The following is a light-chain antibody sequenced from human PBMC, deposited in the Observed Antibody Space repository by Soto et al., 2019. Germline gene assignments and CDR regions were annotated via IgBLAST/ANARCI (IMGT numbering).Light chain of an antibody. Sequence: EIVLTQSPATLSVSPGERATLSCRASQSVSSNLAWYQQKTGQAPSLLIYGASTRATGIPARFSGRWSGTEFTLTISSLQSEDFAVYYCQQYNNWPRTFGQGTKVDIK. V-gene: IGKV3-15*01. CDR3: QQYNNWPRT. CDR2: GAS. J-gene: IGKJ1*01. CDR1: QSVSSN.